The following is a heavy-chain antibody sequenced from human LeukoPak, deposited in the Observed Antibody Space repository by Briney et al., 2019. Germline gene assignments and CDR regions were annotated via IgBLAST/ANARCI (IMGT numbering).Heavy chain of an antibody. V-gene: IGHV1-69*04. D-gene: IGHD6-13*01. CDR1: GGTFSSYA. CDR3: ARDSEGHSSQRAFDY. Sequence: SSVKVSCKASGGTFSSYAISWVRQAPGQGLEWMGRIIPILGIANYAQKFQGRVTITADKSTSTAYMELSSLRAEDTAVYYCARDSEGHSSQRAFDYWGQGTLVTVSS. J-gene: IGHJ4*02. CDR2: IIPILGIA.